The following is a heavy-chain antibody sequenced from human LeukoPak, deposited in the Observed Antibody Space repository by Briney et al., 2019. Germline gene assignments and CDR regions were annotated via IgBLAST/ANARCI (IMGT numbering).Heavy chain of an antibody. CDR3: TRAGILTGFDWFDP. D-gene: IGHD3-9*01. J-gene: IGHJ5*02. CDR1: GYTFTSYD. V-gene: IGHV1-2*02. Sequence: ASVTVSCKTSGYTFTSYDINWVRQASGQGLEWMGWINPNSGGTNYAQKFQGGVTMTRDTSISTAYIELSRLRSDDTAVYYCTRAGILTGFDWFDPWGQGTLVTVSS. CDR2: INPNSGGT.